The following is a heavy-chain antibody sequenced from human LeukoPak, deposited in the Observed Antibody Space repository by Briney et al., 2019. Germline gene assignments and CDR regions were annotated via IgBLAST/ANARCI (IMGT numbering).Heavy chain of an antibody. CDR2: IIPIFGTA. J-gene: IGHJ5*02. CDR1: GGTFSSYA. V-gene: IGHV1-69*05. Sequence: GASVKVSCKASGGTFSSYAISWVRQAPGQGLEWMGGIIPIFGTANYAQKFQGRVTITTDESTSTAYMELSSLRSEDTAVYYCASAYCGGDCYSGGNWFDPWGQGTLVTVSS. D-gene: IGHD2-21*02. CDR3: ASAYCGGDCYSGGNWFDP.